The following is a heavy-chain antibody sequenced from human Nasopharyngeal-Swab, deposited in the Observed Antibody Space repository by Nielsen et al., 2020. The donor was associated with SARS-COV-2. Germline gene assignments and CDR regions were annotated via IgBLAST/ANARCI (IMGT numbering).Heavy chain of an antibody. CDR2: ISSSSSYI. Sequence: VRQAPGKGLEWVSSISSSSSYIYYADSVKGRFTISRDNAKNSLYLQMNSLRAEDTAVYYCARDLDYYGSGTHGMDVWGQGTTVTVSS. J-gene: IGHJ6*02. CDR3: ARDLDYYGSGTHGMDV. V-gene: IGHV3-21*01. D-gene: IGHD3-10*01.